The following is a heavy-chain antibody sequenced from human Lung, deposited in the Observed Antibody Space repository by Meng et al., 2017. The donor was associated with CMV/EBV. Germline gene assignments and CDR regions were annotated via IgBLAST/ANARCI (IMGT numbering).Heavy chain of an antibody. Sequence: QVPLLQSGPEVKKPGGSVRVSCKASGYTFGSYGICWVRQAPGQGLEWMGWFVNYVDTYPAPKFQGRVTMTTDTHTNTAFMELRSLTSDDTAVYYCASGTPGRSYCDYWGQGTLVTVSS. CDR3: ASGTPGRSYCDY. V-gene: IGHV1-18*01. D-gene: IGHD2-15*01. J-gene: IGHJ4*02. CDR2: FVNYVDT. CDR1: GYTFGSYG.